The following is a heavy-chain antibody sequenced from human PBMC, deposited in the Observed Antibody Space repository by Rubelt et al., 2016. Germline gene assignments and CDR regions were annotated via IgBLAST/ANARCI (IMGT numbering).Heavy chain of an antibody. J-gene: IGHJ4*02. Sequence: QAPGQGLEWMGGIIPIFGTANYAQKFQGRVTITADKSTSTAYMELSSLRSEDTAVYYCARDGSYCSGGSCYAFDYWGQGTLVTVSS. CDR2: IIPIFGTA. D-gene: IGHD2-15*01. V-gene: IGHV1-69*06. CDR3: ARDGSYCSGGSCYAFDY.